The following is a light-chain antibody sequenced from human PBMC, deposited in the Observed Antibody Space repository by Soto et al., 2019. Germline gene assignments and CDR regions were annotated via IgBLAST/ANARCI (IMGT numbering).Light chain of an antibody. Sequence: DIVMTQTPDSLAVSLGERATINCKYSQTRFDSSNNKDYLSWYQQKPGQPPKLLLYWASTRELGVPDRFSGSGSGTDFTLTISSLQAEDVAVYFCQQYYTTPRTFGHGTKVEV. CDR3: QQYYTTPRT. CDR1: QTRFDSSNNKDY. V-gene: IGKV4-1*01. J-gene: IGKJ1*01. CDR2: WAS.